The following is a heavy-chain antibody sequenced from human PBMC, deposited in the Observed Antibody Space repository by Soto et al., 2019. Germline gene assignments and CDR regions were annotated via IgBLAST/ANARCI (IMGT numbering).Heavy chain of an antibody. CDR3: ARANYGDFDY. Sequence: SESLSLTCTVSGGSISSYYWSWIRQPPGKGLEWIGYIYYSGSTNYNPSLKSRVTISVDTSKNQFSLKLSSVTAAYTAVYYCARANYGDFDYWGHGTLVTVSS. J-gene: IGHJ4*01. V-gene: IGHV4-59*01. CDR2: IYYSGST. D-gene: IGHD4-17*01. CDR1: GGSISSYY.